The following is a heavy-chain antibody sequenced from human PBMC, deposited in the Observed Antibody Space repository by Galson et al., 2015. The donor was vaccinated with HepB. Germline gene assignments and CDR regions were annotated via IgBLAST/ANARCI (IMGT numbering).Heavy chain of an antibody. J-gene: IGHJ6*02. CDR3: GKDVQRFTEYIHGHSYFGMDV. CDR2: ISYAGDNK. D-gene: IGHD2/OR15-2a*01. Sequence: SLRLSCAASGFTFSSFGMHWVRQAPGKGLEWVAVISYAGDNKYYAESVKGRFTISRDNSKNTLDLQMDSLTVEDTAVYYCGKDVQRFTEYIHGHSYFGMDVWGLGTTVSVSS. V-gene: IGHV3-30*18. CDR1: GFTFSSFG.